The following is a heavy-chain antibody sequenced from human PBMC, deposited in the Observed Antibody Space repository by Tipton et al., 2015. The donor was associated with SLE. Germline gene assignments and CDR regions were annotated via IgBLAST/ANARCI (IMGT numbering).Heavy chain of an antibody. Sequence: TLSLTCTVSGGSISGYYWSWVRQPPGKGLEWIGYISFSGLTNYNPSVRSRVSTSMDTSKNQFSLQMSSVTAADTALYYCARGRSTSLPMDVWGKGTTVTVSS. J-gene: IGHJ6*03. D-gene: IGHD2-2*01. V-gene: IGHV4-59*08. CDR3: ARGRSTSLPMDV. CDR2: ISFSGLT. CDR1: GGSISGYY.